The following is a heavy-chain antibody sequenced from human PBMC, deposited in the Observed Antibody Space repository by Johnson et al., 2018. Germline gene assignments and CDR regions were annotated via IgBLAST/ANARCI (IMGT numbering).Heavy chain of an antibody. CDR3: ARVGTYYYARSGYLAPAGYFQH. CDR2: IYYSGST. V-gene: IGHV4-59*01. CDR1: GGSISSYY. J-gene: IGHJ1*01. Sequence: QVRLREAGPGLVEPSETLSLTCPVSGGSISSYYWSWIRQPPGKGLEWIGDIYYSGSTNYNPPLKGRVTISVDTSKNQLSLKLRSVTAADTAVYYCARVGTYYYARSGYLAPAGYFQHWGQGTLVTVSS. D-gene: IGHD3-22*01.